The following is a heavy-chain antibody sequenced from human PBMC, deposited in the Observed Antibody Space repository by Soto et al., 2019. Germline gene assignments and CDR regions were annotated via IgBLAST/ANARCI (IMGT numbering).Heavy chain of an antibody. D-gene: IGHD3-10*01. J-gene: IGHJ3*02. V-gene: IGHV3-21*01. CDR3: ARERGAFDI. CDR2: ITSSSSYI. CDR1: GFSLSSHN. Sequence: GSLRLSCAASGFSLSSHNINWVRQAPGKGLEWVSSITSSSSYIHYADSVKGRFTISRDNAKNSVYLQMNSLRAEDTAVYYCARERGAFDIWGQGTMVTVSS.